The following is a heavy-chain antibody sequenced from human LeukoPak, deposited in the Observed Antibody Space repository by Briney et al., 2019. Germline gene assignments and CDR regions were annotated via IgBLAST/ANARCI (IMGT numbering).Heavy chain of an antibody. Sequence: GGSLRLSCAASGFTFSSYAMSWVRQAPGKGLEWVSAISGSGGSTYYADSVKGRFTISRDNSKNTLYLQMNSLRAEDTAVYYCAKGLATIASARVPFDYWGQGTLVTVSS. D-gene: IGHD5-24*01. J-gene: IGHJ4*02. V-gene: IGHV3-23*01. CDR1: GFTFSSYA. CDR2: ISGSGGST. CDR3: AKGLATIASARVPFDY.